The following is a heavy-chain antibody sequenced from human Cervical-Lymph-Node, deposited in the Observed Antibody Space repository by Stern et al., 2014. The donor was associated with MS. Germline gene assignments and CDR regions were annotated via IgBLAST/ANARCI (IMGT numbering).Heavy chain of an antibody. D-gene: IGHD3-9*01. CDR2: IIPIFGTA. CDR3: ARDGRHTDNYGLDV. J-gene: IGHJ6*02. Sequence: QVQLVQSGAEVKKPGSSVKISCTASGGTFNVYAINWLRQTPGQGLEWMGGIIPIFGTANYAQKFQDRVTITADESTRTSSMQLSSLRFDDTAVYYCARDGRHTDNYGLDVWGQGTTVTVSS. CDR1: GGTFNVYA. V-gene: IGHV1-69*01.